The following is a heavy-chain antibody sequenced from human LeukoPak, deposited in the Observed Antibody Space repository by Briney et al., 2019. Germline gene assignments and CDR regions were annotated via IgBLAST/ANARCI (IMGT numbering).Heavy chain of an antibody. D-gene: IGHD3-16*01. Sequence: GGSLRLPCAASGFTFRTSWMNWVRQAPGKGLEWVANINEDGSEKYYVDSVKGRFTISRDNARNSLYLQMNSLRAEDTAVYYCADRMIRGQGTLVTVSS. CDR2: INEDGSEK. J-gene: IGHJ4*02. CDR1: GFTFRTSW. V-gene: IGHV3-7*02. CDR3: ADRMI.